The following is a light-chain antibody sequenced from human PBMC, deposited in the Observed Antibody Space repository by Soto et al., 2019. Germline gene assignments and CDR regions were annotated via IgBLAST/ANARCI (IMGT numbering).Light chain of an antibody. CDR2: DAS. J-gene: IGKJ1*01. Sequence: DIQMTQSPSTLSASVGDRVTITCRASQSTSTWLAWYQQKPGKAPKVLIYDASSLESGVPSRFSGSGAETEFTLTISSLQPDDSATYYCQQYNSHSWTFGQGTKVDIK. V-gene: IGKV1-5*01. CDR1: QSTSTW. CDR3: QQYNSHSWT.